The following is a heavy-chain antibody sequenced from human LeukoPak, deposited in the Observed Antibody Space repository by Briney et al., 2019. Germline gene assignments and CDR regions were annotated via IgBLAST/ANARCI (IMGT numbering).Heavy chain of an antibody. CDR1: GGTFSSYA. Sequence: SVKVSCKASGGTFSSYAISWVRQAPGQGLEWMGGIIPIFGTANYAQKFQGRVTITADESTSTAYMELSSLRSEDTAGYYCARDKAVAGSVFDYWGQGTLVTVSS. CDR3: ARDKAVAGSVFDY. CDR2: IIPIFGTA. D-gene: IGHD6-19*01. V-gene: IGHV1-69*13. J-gene: IGHJ4*02.